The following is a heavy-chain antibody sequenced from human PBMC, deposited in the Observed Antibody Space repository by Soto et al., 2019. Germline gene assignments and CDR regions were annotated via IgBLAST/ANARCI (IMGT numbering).Heavy chain of an antibody. J-gene: IGHJ5*02. Sequence: SGPTLVNPTETLTLTCTVSGFSLSNARMGVSWIRQPPGKALEWLAHIFSNDEKSYSTSLKSRLTITKDTSKNQVVLTMTNMDPVDTATYYCAHRPITVLLWFGENYWFDPWGQGTLVTVSS. CDR3: AHRPITVLLWFGENYWFDP. D-gene: IGHD3-10*01. V-gene: IGHV2-26*01. CDR1: GFSLSNARMG. CDR2: IFSNDEK.